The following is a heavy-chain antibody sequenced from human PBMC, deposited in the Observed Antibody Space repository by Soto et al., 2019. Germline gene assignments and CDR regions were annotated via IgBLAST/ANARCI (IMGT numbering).Heavy chain of an antibody. CDR2: IIPNLGIA. J-gene: IGHJ6*02. D-gene: IGHD3-16*02. CDR1: GGTFSSYT. V-gene: IGHV1-69*02. CDR3: ARALRLGELSPLDV. Sequence: QVQLVQSGAEVKKPGSSVKVSCKASGGTFSSYTISWVRQAPGQGLEWMGRIIPNLGIANYAQKFQGRVTITADKSTSTAYMELSSLRSEDTAVYYCARALRLGELSPLDVWGQGTTVTVSS.